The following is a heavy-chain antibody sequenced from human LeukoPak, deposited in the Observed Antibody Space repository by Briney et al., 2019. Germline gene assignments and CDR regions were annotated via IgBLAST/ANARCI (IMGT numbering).Heavy chain of an antibody. D-gene: IGHD4-23*01. CDR1: GGSISSGDYY. V-gene: IGHV4-30-4*01. CDR3: ARGPPLYMVRE. Sequence: SETLSLTCTVSGGSISSGDYYWSWIRQPPGKGLEWIGYIYYSGNTYYNPSLKSRVTISVDTSKNQFSLKLRSVTAADTAVYYCARGPPLYMVREWGQGTLVTVSS. CDR2: IYYSGNT. J-gene: IGHJ4*02.